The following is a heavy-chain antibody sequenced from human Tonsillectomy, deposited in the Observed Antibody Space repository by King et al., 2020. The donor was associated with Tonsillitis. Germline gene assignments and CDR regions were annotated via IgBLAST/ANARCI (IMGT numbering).Heavy chain of an antibody. J-gene: IGHJ4*02. CDR2: INPSGGST. D-gene: IGHD1-26*01. Sequence: VQLVESGAEVKKPGASVKLSCKASGYTFTSYYIHWVRQAPGQGLEWMGIINPSGGSTSYAQKFQGRVTMTRDTSTSTVYMELRSLRSEDTAVYNCARSLAAWERRGFDYWGQGTLVTVSS. CDR1: GYTFTSYY. CDR3: ARSLAAWERRGFDY. V-gene: IGHV1-46*01.